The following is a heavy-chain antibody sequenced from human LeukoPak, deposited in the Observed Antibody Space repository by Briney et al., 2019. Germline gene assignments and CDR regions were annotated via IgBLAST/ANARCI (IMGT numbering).Heavy chain of an antibody. Sequence: PLETLSLTCAVYGGSFSGYYWSWIRQPPGKGLEWIGEINHSGSTNYNPSLKSRVTISVDTSRNQFSLKLNSVTAADTAVYYCAKSNGYGLIDIWGQGTMVTVSS. CDR3: AKSNGYGLIDI. J-gene: IGHJ3*02. CDR1: GGSFSGYY. CDR2: INHSGST. V-gene: IGHV4-34*01. D-gene: IGHD3-22*01.